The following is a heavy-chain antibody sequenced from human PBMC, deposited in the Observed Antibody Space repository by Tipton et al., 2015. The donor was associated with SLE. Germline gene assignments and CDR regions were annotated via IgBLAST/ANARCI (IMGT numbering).Heavy chain of an antibody. V-gene: IGHV3-7*04. CDR2: IKQDGIRK. CDR1: NFTFSHFW. CDR3: ARASSWGWASDS. J-gene: IGHJ4*02. D-gene: IGHD7-27*01. Sequence: SLRLSCVGSNFTFSHFWIHWVRQAPGKGLEWVANIKQDGIRKYYLDSVKGRFTISRDNADNSVYLQMNSLTVEDTGVYYCARASSWGWASDSWGQGTLVIVSS.